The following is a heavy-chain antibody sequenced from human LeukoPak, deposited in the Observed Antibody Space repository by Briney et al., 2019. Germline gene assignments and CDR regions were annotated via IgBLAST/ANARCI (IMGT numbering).Heavy chain of an antibody. V-gene: IGHV1-2*02. CDR1: GYTFTSYY. D-gene: IGHD3-22*01. CDR2: INPNNGAT. CDR3: ARGGIRRNYDDRSRFDP. J-gene: IGHJ5*01. Sequence: ASVKVSCKPSGYTFTSYYMHWLRQAPGQGLEWMGWINPNNGATHYAQKFQGRVTLTRDTSINTAYMELTRLRSDDTALYYCARGGIRRNYDDRSRFDPWGQGTLVTVSS.